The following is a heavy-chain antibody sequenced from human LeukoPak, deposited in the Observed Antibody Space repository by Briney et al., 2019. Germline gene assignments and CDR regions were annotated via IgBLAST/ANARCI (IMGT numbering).Heavy chain of an antibody. D-gene: IGHD4-23*01. CDR1: GFTFSSYS. CDR2: ISSSSSYI. V-gene: IGHV3-21*01. J-gene: IGHJ4*02. Sequence: GGSLRLSCAASGFTFSSYSMNWVRQAPGKGLEWVSSISSSSSYIYYADSVKGRFTISRDNAKNSLYLQMNSLRAEDTAVYYCARGGYGGNSGLDYWGQGTLVTVSS. CDR3: ARGGYGGNSGLDY.